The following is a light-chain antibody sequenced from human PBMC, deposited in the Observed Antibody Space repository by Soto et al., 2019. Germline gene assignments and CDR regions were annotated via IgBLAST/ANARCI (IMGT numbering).Light chain of an antibody. V-gene: IGKV3-11*01. CDR2: GAS. CDR1: QSVSSY. Sequence: EIVLTQSPATLSLSPGERATLSCRASQSVSSYLAWYQQKPGQAPRLLIYGASNRPTGIPARFSGSGSETDFTLTISSLEPEDFAVYYCQQRSNWPYTFGQGTKLEIK. CDR3: QQRSNWPYT. J-gene: IGKJ2*01.